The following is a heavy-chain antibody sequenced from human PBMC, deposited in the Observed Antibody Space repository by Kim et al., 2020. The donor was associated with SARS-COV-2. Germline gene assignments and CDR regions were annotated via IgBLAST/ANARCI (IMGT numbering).Heavy chain of an antibody. CDR2: ISGSGGRT. D-gene: IGHD3-3*01. J-gene: IGHJ4*02. V-gene: IGHV3-23*01. CDR1: GFTFSRYA. CDR3: AKDQGSGYGDQLDC. Sequence: GGSLRLSCAASGFTFSRYAMSWVRQAPGKGLEWVSAISGSGGRTYYADSVKGRFTISRDSSKNTLYLQMNSLRAEDTALYYCAKDQGSGYGDQLDCWGQGTLVTVSS.